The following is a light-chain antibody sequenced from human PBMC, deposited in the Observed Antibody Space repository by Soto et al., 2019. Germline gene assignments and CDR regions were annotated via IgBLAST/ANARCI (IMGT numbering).Light chain of an antibody. CDR2: EVT. Sequence: QYALTQPPSASGSPGQSVTISCTGTSSDVGGYNYVSWYQQHPGKAPKLMIYEVTKRPSGVPDRFSGSKSGNTASLTVSGLQAEDEADYYFSSYAGSNNVVFGGGTKLTVL. V-gene: IGLV2-8*01. CDR1: SSDVGGYNY. CDR3: SSYAGSNNVV. J-gene: IGLJ2*01.